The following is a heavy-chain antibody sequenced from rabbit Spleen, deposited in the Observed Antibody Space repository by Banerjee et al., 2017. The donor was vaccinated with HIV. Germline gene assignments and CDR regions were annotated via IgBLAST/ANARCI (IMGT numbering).Heavy chain of an antibody. D-gene: IGHD1-1*01. CDR2: IYAIIDTR. Sequence: QQQLVESGGGLVKPGASLTLTCKASGFSFSSGYYMSWVRQAPGKGLEWIGIIYAIIDTRYYASWVNGRFTISSDNAQNTVDLQMHSLTAADTATYFCAREDVGGSYTLWVPGTLVTVS. V-gene: IGHV1S43*01. J-gene: IGHJ6*01. CDR1: GFSFSSGYY. CDR3: AREDVGGSYTL.